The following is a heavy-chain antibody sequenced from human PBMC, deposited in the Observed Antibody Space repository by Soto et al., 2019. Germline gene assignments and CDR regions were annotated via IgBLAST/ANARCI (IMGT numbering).Heavy chain of an antibody. CDR1: RGAFGDYW. J-gene: IGHJ5*01. V-gene: IGHV3-74*01. CDR3: ARDVAHNWFDS. Sequence: EVQLVESGGGLVQPGGSLRLSCEASRGAFGDYWMHWVRQAPGKGLVWVSRINRDANDIIYADSVKGRFTASRDNAKKMVCLQTNSRRVEDTAVYYCARDVAHNWFDSWGQGTLFTVSS. CDR2: INRDANDI.